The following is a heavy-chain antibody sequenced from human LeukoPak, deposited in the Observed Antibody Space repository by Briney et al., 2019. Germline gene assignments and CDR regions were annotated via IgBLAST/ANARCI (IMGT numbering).Heavy chain of an antibody. CDR2: INPNSGGT. CDR1: GYTFTSYA. J-gene: IGHJ4*02. CDR3: AKVGGSVPIFDY. V-gene: IGHV1-2*02. Sequence: ASVKVSCKASGYTFTSYAMNWVRQAPGQGLEWMGWINPNSGGTNYAQKFQGRVTMTRDTSISTAYMELSRLRSDDTAVYYCAKVGGSVPIFDYWGQGTLVTVSS. D-gene: IGHD1-26*01.